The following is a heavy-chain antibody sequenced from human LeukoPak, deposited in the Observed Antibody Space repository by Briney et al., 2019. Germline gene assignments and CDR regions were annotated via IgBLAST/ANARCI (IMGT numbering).Heavy chain of an antibody. CDR1: GFTFSRYE. CDR2: ISSSGRNI. Sequence: GGSLRLSCAASGFTFSRYEMNWVRQAPEEGLEWVSYISSSGRNIYYADSVKGRFTISRDNAKNSLYLQMNSLRAEDTAVYYCASFYGDFDYWGQGTLVTVSS. D-gene: IGHD4-17*01. CDR3: ASFYGDFDY. J-gene: IGHJ4*02. V-gene: IGHV3-48*03.